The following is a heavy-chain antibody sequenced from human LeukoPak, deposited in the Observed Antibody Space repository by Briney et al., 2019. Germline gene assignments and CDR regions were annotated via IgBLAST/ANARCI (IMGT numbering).Heavy chain of an antibody. CDR3: AKVGYRLLSSRCDP. J-gene: IGHJ5*02. CDR1: GFTFSSYA. Sequence: GGSLRLSCAASGFTFSSYAMSWVRQAPGKGLEWVSAISGSGGSTYYADSVKGRFTIYRDNSKNTLYLQMNSLRAEDTAVYYCAKVGYRLLSSRCDPWGQGTLVTVSS. CDR2: ISGSGGST. D-gene: IGHD2-2*01. V-gene: IGHV3-23*01.